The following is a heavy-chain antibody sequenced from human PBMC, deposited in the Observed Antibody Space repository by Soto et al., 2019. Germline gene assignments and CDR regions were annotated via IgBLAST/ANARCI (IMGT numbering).Heavy chain of an antibody. CDR1: GYTFTGYY. V-gene: IGHV1-2*04. Sequence: ASVKVSCKASGYTFTGYYMHWVRQAPGQGLEWMGWINPNSGGTNYAQKFQGWVTMTRDTSISTAYMELSRLRSDDTAVYYCARGGGDFWSGFDIWGQGTMVTVSS. CDR3: ARGGGDFWSGFDI. CDR2: INPNSGGT. J-gene: IGHJ3*02. D-gene: IGHD3-3*01.